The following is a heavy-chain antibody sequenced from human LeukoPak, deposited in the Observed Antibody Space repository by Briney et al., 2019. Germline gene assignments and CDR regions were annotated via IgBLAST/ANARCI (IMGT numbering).Heavy chain of an antibody. V-gene: IGHV3-9*03. CDR1: GFTFDDYA. Sequence: GGSLRLSCAASGFTFDDYAMHWVRPAPGKGLGWVSGISWDSGSIGYADSGRGRFTIARDNAKNSLYLQMNSLRAADVALYYCAKGWDGYMDVWGKGTTVTVSS. CDR2: ISWDSGSI. J-gene: IGHJ6*03. D-gene: IGHD1-26*01. CDR3: AKGWDGYMDV.